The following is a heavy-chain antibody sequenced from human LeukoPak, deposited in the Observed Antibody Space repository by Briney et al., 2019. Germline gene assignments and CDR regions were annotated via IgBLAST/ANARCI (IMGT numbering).Heavy chain of an antibody. CDR1: GFTFSSYA. Sequence: GGSLRLSCAASGFTFSSYAMSWVRQAPGKGLEWVSAISGSGGSTYYADSVKGRFTISRDNSKNTLYLQMNSLGAEDTAVYYCAKDLVVELGTCCLDYWGQGTVVTVSS. V-gene: IGHV3-23*01. D-gene: IGHD1-7*01. J-gene: IGHJ4*02. CDR3: AKDLVVELGTCCLDY. CDR2: ISGSGGST.